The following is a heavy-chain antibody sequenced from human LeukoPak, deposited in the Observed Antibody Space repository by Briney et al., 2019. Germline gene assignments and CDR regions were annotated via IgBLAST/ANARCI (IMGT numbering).Heavy chain of an antibody. D-gene: IGHD2-2*01. CDR3: GRVYCSTTSCYDYYDYYMDV. V-gene: IGHV3-74*01. CDR2: INSDGSST. J-gene: IGHJ6*03. CDR1: GFTFSSYW. Sequence: PGGSLRLSCAASGFTFSSYWMHWVRQAPGKGLVWVSRINSDGSSTSYADSVKGRFTISRDNAKNTLYLQMNSLRVEDTALYFCGRVYCSTTSCYDYYDYYMDVWGKGTTVTVSS.